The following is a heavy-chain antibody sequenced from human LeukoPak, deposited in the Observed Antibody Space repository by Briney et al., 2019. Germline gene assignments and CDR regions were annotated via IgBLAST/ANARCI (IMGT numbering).Heavy chain of an antibody. CDR1: GYTLTELS. J-gene: IGHJ6*02. CDR2: FDPEDGET. V-gene: IGHV1-24*01. D-gene: IGHD5-12*01. CDR3: AREIGYSGYRSYYYGMDV. Sequence: GASVKVSCKVSGYTLTELSMHWVRQAPGKGLEWMGGFDPEDGETIYAQKFQGRVTMTRNTSISTAYMELSSLRSEDTAVYYCAREIGYSGYRSYYYGMDVWGQGTTVTVSS.